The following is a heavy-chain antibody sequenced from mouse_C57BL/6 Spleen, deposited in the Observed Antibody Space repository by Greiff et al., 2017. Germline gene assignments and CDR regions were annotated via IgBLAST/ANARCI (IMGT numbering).Heavy chain of an antibody. D-gene: IGHD1-1*01. V-gene: IGHV2-9-1*01. CDR3: AREELYGSYAMDY. Sequence: VMLVESGPGLVAPSQSLSITCTVSGFSLTSYAISWVRQPPGKGLEWLGVIWTGGGTNYNSALKSRLSISKDNSKSQVFLKMNSLQTDDTARYYCAREELYGSYAMDYWGQGTSVTVSS. J-gene: IGHJ4*01. CDR1: GFSLTSYA. CDR2: IWTGGGT.